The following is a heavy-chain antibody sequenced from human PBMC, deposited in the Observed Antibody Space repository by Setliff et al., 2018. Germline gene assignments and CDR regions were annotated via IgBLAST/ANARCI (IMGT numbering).Heavy chain of an antibody. J-gene: IGHJ4*02. CDR1: GFTFSRYW. Sequence: GGSLRLSCAASGFTFSRYWMSWVRQAPGKGLEWVANIKQDGSEKYYVDSMKGRFTISRDNAKNSLYLQMNSLRAEDTAVYYCARDGGEYWGQGTLVTVSS. CDR3: ARDGGEY. CDR2: IKQDGSEK. D-gene: IGHD3-16*01. V-gene: IGHV3-7*01.